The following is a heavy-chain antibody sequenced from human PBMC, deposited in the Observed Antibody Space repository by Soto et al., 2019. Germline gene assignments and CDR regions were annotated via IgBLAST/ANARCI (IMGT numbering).Heavy chain of an antibody. CDR2: INANNGNT. J-gene: IGHJ4*02. Sequence: ASVKVSCKASGYTFTSYYMHWVRQAPGQRLEWMGWINANNGNTKYSQKFQGRVTITRDTSISTAYMELSSLRSDDTAVYYCAQWGGPGDQGCFDYWGQGTLVTVSS. D-gene: IGHD7-27*01. CDR1: GYTFTSYY. CDR3: AQWGGPGDQGCFDY. V-gene: IGHV1-3*01.